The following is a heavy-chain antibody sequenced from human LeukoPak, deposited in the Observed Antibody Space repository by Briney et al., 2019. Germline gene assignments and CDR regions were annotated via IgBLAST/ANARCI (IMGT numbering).Heavy chain of an antibody. V-gene: IGHV3-21*01. D-gene: IGHD2-21*02. J-gene: IGHJ2*01. CDR2: ISSTSIYI. CDR3: ARVAPGFTHDDSDPRPWYYDL. Sequence: GGSLRLSCAASGFAFSTYSMKWVRQAPGKGPEWVSLISSTSIYIYYADSAKGRFTISRDNAKNSLYLQMNSLRAEDTAVYYCARVAPGFTHDDSDPRPWYYDLWGRGTLVTVSS. CDR1: GFAFSTYS.